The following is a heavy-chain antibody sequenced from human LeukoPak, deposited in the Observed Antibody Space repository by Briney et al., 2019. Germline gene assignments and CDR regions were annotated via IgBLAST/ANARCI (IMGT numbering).Heavy chain of an antibody. V-gene: IGHV3-23*01. CDR1: GFTFSSYA. CDR3: AKRRLQLEY. CDR2: VSGSGGST. Sequence: GGSLRLSCAASGFTFSSYAMSWVRQASRKGLEWVSAVSGSGGSTYYADSVKGRSTISRDNSKNTLYLQMNSLRAEDTAVYYCAKRRLQLEYWGQGTLVTVSS. J-gene: IGHJ4*02. D-gene: IGHD1-1*01.